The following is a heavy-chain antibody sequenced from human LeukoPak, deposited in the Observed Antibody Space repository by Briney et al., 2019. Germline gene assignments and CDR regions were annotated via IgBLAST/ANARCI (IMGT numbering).Heavy chain of an antibody. V-gene: IGHV3-21*01. J-gene: IGHJ3*02. CDR2: ISSSSSYI. D-gene: IGHD2-21*01. CDR3: ARRTDCGGDCYSSLDI. CDR1: GFTFSSCS. Sequence: GGSLRLSCAASGFTFSSCSMNWVRQAPGKGLEWVSSISSSSSYIYYADPVKGRFTISRDNAKNSLYLQMNSLRAEDTAVYYCARRTDCGGDCYSSLDIWGQGTMVTVSS.